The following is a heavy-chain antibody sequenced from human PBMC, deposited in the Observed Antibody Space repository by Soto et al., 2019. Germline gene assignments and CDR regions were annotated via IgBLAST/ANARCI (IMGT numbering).Heavy chain of an antibody. D-gene: IGHD3-16*01. Sequence: QVQLVQSGAEVKKPGSSVKVSCKASGGTFSSYTISWVRQAPGQGLEWMGRIIPILGIANYAQKFQGRVXIXXDKSTSTAYMELSSLRSEDTAVYYCARDKGRGEHYWGQGTLVTVSS. CDR3: ARDKGRGEHY. CDR2: IIPILGIA. CDR1: GGTFSSYT. V-gene: IGHV1-69*08. J-gene: IGHJ4*02.